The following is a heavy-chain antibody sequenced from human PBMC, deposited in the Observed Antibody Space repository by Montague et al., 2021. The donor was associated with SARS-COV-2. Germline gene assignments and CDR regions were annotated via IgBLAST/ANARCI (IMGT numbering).Heavy chain of an antibody. CDR3: ARFPTSYYYDSKAAPATPDAFDI. CDR2: IYYSGST. V-gene: IGHV4-39*01. Sequence: SETLSLTCTVSGGSISSSSYYWGWIRQPPGKGLEWIGSIYYSGSTYYNPSLKGRVTISVDTSKNQFSPKLSSVTAADTAVYYCARFPTSYYYDSKAAPATPDAFDIWGQGTMVTVSS. CDR1: GGSISSSSYY. J-gene: IGHJ3*02. D-gene: IGHD3-22*01.